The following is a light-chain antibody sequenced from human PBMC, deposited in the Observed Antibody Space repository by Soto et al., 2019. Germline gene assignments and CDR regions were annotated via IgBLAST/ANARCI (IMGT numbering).Light chain of an antibody. CDR3: QQYNSYSWT. Sequence: DIQMTQSPSTLSASVGERVTITCRASQSISSWLAWYQQKPGKAPKLLIYKASSLESGVPSRFSGSGSRTEFTLTISSLQPDDFATYYCQQYNSYSWTFGQGTKVEIK. J-gene: IGKJ1*01. CDR1: QSISSW. CDR2: KAS. V-gene: IGKV1-5*03.